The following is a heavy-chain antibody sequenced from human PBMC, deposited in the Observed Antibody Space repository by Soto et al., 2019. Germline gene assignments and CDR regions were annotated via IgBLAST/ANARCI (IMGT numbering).Heavy chain of an antibody. CDR1: GHRFTSYW. V-gene: IGHV5-10-1*01. CDR3: GTVRADKAEGWLDP. J-gene: IGHJ5*02. CDR2: IDPSDSYV. D-gene: IGHD5-18*01. Sequence: XDSLKVSWKCFGHRFTSYWISLVLQMPGKGLEWMGRIDPSDSYVNYSPSFQGHVTMSADKSISTAYLQWSSLKASDTAMYYCGTVRADKAEGWLDPCGQRTLVTVSS.